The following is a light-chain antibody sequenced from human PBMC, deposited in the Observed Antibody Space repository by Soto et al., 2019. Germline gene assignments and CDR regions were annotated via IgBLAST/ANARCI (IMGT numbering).Light chain of an antibody. CDR3: QQYGTAPPYT. CDR2: GAS. J-gene: IGKJ2*01. Sequence: EIVLTQSPGTLSLSPGERATLSCRASESVIYNYLVWYQHKPGQAPRLLVYGASSRATGIPDRFSGGGSGTDFTLTISRLEPEDFAGNYCQQYGTAPPYTFGQGTKLEIK. V-gene: IGKV3-20*01. CDR1: ESVIYNY.